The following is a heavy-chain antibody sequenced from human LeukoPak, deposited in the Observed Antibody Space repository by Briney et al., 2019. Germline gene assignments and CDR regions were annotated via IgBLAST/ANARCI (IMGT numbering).Heavy chain of an antibody. Sequence: GASVKVSCKASGYTFTSYYMHWVRQAPGQGLEWTGIINPSGGSTSYAQKFQGRVTMTRDTSTSTVYMELSSLRSEDTAVYYCARVALPYCSGGSCYSYYYYGMDVWGQGTTVTVSS. V-gene: IGHV1-46*03. J-gene: IGHJ6*02. CDR3: ARVALPYCSGGSCYSYYYYGMDV. CDR2: INPSGGST. D-gene: IGHD2-15*01. CDR1: GYTFTSYY.